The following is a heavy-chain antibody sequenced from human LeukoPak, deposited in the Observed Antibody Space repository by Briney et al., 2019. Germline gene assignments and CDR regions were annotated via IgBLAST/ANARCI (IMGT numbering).Heavy chain of an antibody. CDR1: GGSISTYY. J-gene: IGHJ3*02. CDR3: ARDILVYSPYCSGGSCYFDAFDI. Sequence: SETLSLTCTVSGGSISTYYWSWIRQPAGKGLEWIGRIYTSGSTNYNPPLTSRVTISVDTSKNQFSLKLSSVTAADTAVYYCARDILVYSPYCSGGSCYFDAFDIWGQGTMVTVSS. CDR2: IYTSGST. D-gene: IGHD2-15*01. V-gene: IGHV4-4*07.